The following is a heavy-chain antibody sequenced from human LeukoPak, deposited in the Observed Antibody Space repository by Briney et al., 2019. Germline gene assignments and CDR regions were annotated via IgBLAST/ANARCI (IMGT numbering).Heavy chain of an antibody. Sequence: GASVTVSCKASGYTFTNYGISWVRQAPGQGLEWMGWISSYYGNTNYAQRLQGRVTMTTDTSTSTAYMELRSLRSDDTAVYYCAQFQWELRGFDYWGQGPLVTVSS. CDR2: ISSYYGNT. CDR3: AQFQWELRGFDY. V-gene: IGHV1-18*01. CDR1: GYTFTNYG. J-gene: IGHJ4*02. D-gene: IGHD1-26*01.